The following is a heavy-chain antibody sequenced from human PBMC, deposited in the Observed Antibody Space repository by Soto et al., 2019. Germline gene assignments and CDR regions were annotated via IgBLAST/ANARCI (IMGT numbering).Heavy chain of an antibody. J-gene: IGHJ6*03. V-gene: IGHV4-31*03. CDR1: GGSISSGGYY. D-gene: IGHD6-19*01. CDR3: AREGRQWLVTYHYYNYIDV. Sequence: SETLSLTCTVSGGSISSGGYYWSWIRQHTGKGLEWIGYIYYSGSTYYNPSLQSRVTISVDTSKNQFSLKLIAVTAADTAVYYCAREGRQWLVTYHYYNYIDVWGKGTRVTVSS. CDR2: IYYSGST.